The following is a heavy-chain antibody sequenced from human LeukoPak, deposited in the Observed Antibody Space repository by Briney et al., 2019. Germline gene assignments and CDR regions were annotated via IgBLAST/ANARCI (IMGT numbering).Heavy chain of an antibody. D-gene: IGHD6-13*01. V-gene: IGHV4-59*01. CDR3: ARERYRSSWPKGWYDP. J-gene: IGHJ5*02. CDR1: GGSISSYY. CDR2: IYYSGST. Sequence: SETLSLTCTVSGGSISSYYWSWIRQPPGKGLEWIGYIYYSGSTNYNPSLKSRVTISVDTSKNQFSLKLSSVTAADTAVYYCARERYRSSWPKGWYDPWGQGTLVTVSS.